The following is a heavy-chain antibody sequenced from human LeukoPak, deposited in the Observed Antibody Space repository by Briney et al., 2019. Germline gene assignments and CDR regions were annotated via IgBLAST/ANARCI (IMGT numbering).Heavy chain of an antibody. CDR2: IHYSGST. Sequence: SETLSLTCSVSGGSINNYYWSCIRQAPGKGLEWIGYIHYSGSTKYNPSLKSRVTTSVDTSKNQFYLKMSSVTAADTAVYYCVRHGEYSSGYFDYWGQGTLVTVSS. J-gene: IGHJ4*02. V-gene: IGHV4-59*08. D-gene: IGHD6-19*01. CDR1: GGSINNYY. CDR3: VRHGEYSSGYFDY.